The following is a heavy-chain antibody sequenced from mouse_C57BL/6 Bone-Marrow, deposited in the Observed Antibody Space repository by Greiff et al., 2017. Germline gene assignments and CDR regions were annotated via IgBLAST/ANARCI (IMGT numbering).Heavy chain of an antibody. CDR3: ARSNYSAWFAD. J-gene: IGHJ3*01. CDR1: GYTFTSYW. D-gene: IGHD1-1*01. V-gene: IGHV1-52*01. CDR2: IDPSDSET. Sequence: VQLQQPGAELVRPGSSVKLSCKASGYTFTSYWMHWVKQRPIQGLEWIGNIDPSDSETHYNQKFKDKATLTVDKSSSTAYMQLSSLTSEDSAVYYCARSNYSAWFADWGQGTLVTVSA.